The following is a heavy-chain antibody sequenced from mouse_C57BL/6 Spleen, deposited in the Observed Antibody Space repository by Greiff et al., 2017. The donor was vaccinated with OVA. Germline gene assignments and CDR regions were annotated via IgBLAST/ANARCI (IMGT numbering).Heavy chain of an antibody. D-gene: IGHD2-12*01. CDR1: GYAFTNYL. V-gene: IGHV1-54*01. CDR3: ERYEDCGYFDY. J-gene: IGHJ2*01. Sequence: QVQLQQSGAELVRPGTSVKVSCKASGYAFTNYLIEWVKQRPGQGLEWIGVINPGSGGTNYNEKFKGKATLTADKSSSTAYMQLSSLRSEDSAVYFCERYEDCGYFDYWGQGTTLTVSS. CDR2: INPGSGGT.